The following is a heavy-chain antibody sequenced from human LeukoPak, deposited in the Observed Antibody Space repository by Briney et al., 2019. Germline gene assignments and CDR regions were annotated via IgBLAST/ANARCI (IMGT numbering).Heavy chain of an antibody. CDR1: GFTFSSYG. Sequence: GGSLRLSCAASGFTFSSYGMHWVRQAQGKGLEWVAVIWTDGSKKYYADSVKGRFTISRDNSKNTLYLQMNSLRAEDTAVYYCARSGDGMDVWGQGTTVTVSS. J-gene: IGHJ6*02. CDR3: ARSGDGMDV. V-gene: IGHV3-33*01. CDR2: IWTDGSKK.